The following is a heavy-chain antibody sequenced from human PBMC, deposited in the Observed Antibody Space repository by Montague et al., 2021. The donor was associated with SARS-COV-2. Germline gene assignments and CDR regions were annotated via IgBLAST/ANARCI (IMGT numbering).Heavy chain of an antibody. CDR2: IYYSVDT. V-gene: IGHV4-61*08. Sequence: SDTLSLTCTVSGASVNSGDFCWSWIRQAPGKGLEWMGYIYYSVDTNYNPSLKSRISISVDRPVNQFSLKLSSVTAADTAVYFCTRNAHYGSASYYIDYWGLGTVVIVSS. J-gene: IGHJ4*02. CDR3: TRNAHYGSASYYIDY. CDR1: GASVNSGDFC. D-gene: IGHD3-10*01.